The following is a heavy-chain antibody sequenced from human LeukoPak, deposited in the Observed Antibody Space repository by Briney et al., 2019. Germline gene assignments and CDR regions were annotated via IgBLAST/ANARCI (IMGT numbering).Heavy chain of an antibody. CDR3: ARVGNRIPFDY. V-gene: IGHV4-34*01. CDR1: GGSFSGYY. J-gene: IGHJ4*02. CDR2: INHSGST. Sequence: SETLSLTCAVYGGSFSGYYWSWIRQPPGKGLEWIGEINHSGSTNYNPSLKSRVTISVDTSKNQFSLKLSSVTAADTAVYYCARVGNRIPFDYWAREPWSPSPQ. D-gene: IGHD2-15*01.